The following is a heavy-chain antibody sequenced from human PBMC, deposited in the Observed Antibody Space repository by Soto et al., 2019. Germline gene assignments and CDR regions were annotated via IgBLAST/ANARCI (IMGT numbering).Heavy chain of an antibody. V-gene: IGHV4-30-4*01. D-gene: IGHD6-13*01. CDR1: GGSISTGDYY. CDR3: ARELALAAAGTFDY. CDR2: IYYSGST. J-gene: IGHJ4*02. Sequence: SETLSLTCTVSGGSISTGDYYWRWISQPPGKGLEWIGYIYYSGSTYYNPSLKSRVTISVDTSKNQFSLKLSSVTAADTAVYYCARELALAAAGTFDYWGQGTLVTVSS.